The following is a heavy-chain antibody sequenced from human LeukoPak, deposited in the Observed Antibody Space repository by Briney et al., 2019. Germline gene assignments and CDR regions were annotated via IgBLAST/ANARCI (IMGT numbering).Heavy chain of an antibody. CDR1: GFTVSTNY. J-gene: IGHJ4*02. CDR3: ARADSSGFISLDY. V-gene: IGHV3-53*01. CDR2: IYSGGST. D-gene: IGHD3-22*01. Sequence: GGSLRLSCAASGFTVSTNYMSWVRQAPGKGLEWVSVIYSGGSTYYADSVKGRFTISRHNSENTLYLQMNSLRAEDTAVYYCARADSSGFISLDYWGQGTLVTVSS.